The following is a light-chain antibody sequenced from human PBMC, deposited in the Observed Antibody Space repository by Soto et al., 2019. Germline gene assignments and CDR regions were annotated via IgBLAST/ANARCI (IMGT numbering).Light chain of an antibody. V-gene: IGKV3-15*01. J-gene: IGKJ4*01. CDR1: QSLRSK. CDR3: QQYVDWPFIT. Sequence: EIVMTQSPATLSVSPGDGATLSCRASQSLRSKLAWYQHKPGQSPRLLIYDASTRATGIPVRFSGSGSGTEFTLTISSLQSEDFAIYFCQQYVDWPFITFGGGTKVEIK. CDR2: DAS.